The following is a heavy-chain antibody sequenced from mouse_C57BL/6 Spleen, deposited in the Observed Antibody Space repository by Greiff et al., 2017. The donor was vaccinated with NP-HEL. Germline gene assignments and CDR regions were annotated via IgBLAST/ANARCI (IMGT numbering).Heavy chain of an antibody. J-gene: IGHJ1*03. CDR2: ISYSGST. D-gene: IGHD2-1*01. Sequence: VQLKESGPGMVKPSQSLSLTCTVTGYSITSGYDWHWIRHFPGNKLEWMGYISYSGSTNYNPSLKSRISITHDTSKNHFFLKLNSVTTEDTATYYCARPGGNYWYFDVWGTGTTVTVSS. CDR3: ARPGGNYWYFDV. CDR1: GYSITSGYD. V-gene: IGHV3-1*01.